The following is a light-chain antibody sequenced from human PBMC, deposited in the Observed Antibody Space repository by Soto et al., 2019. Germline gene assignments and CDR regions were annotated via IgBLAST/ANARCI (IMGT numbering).Light chain of an antibody. V-gene: IGKV1-5*01. Sequence: DIPLTQSPSTLSASEGDRVALTCRASQSITNRLAWYQLKPGKAPKVLIYDALNLESGVPSRFSGSGYGTEFTLTIRSLQPDDFATYCCQHYGGMWTFGQGAKVDI. CDR1: QSITNR. CDR2: DAL. CDR3: QHYGGMWT. J-gene: IGKJ1*01.